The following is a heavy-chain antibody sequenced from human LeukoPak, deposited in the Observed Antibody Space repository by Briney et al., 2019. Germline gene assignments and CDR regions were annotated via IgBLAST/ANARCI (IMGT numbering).Heavy chain of an antibody. V-gene: IGHV4-61*02. CDR1: GGSLSSSNYY. Sequence: SETLSLTCTVSGGSLSSSNYYWSWIRQPAGRGLEWIGRIYTSGSTNYNPSLKSRVTISVDTSKNQFSLKLSSVTAADTAVYYCARLQAPQHGDYAPGLDYWGQGTLVTVSS. CDR2: IYTSGST. D-gene: IGHD4-17*01. CDR3: ARLQAPQHGDYAPGLDY. J-gene: IGHJ4*02.